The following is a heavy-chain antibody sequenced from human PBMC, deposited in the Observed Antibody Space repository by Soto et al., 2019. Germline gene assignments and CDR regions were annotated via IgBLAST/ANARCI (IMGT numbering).Heavy chain of an antibody. CDR2: IIPIFGTA. Sequence: ASVKVSCKASGGTFSSYAISWVRQAPGQGLEWMGGIIPIFGTANYAQKFQGRVTITADKSTSTAYMELSSLRSEDTAVYYCARAPYDYVWGSYRYTEDYWGQGTLVTVSS. CDR1: GGTFSSYA. V-gene: IGHV1-69*06. D-gene: IGHD3-16*02. J-gene: IGHJ4*02. CDR3: ARAPYDYVWGSYRYTEDY.